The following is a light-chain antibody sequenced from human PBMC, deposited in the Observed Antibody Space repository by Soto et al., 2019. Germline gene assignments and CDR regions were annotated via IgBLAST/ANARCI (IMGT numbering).Light chain of an antibody. CDR2: AAS. Sequence: DIQMTQSPSSLSASVGDIVTITCRASQSITIYLNCYQQKPGKAPKLLIYAASSLQSGVPSRFSGSGSGTEFTLNISSLQPEDFATYYCQQSYSTPRTFGQGTKVEIK. CDR1: QSITIY. J-gene: IGKJ1*01. V-gene: IGKV1-39*01. CDR3: QQSYSTPRT.